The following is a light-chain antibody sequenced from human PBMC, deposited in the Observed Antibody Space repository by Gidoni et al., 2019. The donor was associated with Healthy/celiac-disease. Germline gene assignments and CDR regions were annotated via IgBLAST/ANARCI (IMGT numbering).Light chain of an antibody. CDR2: EGS. Sequence: QSALTQPASGSGSPGQSITISCTGTSSDVGRYNLVSWYQQHPGKAPKLMIYEGSKRPSGVSNRFSGSKSGNTASLTISGLQAEDEADYYCCSYAGSSTFVWVFGGGTKLTVL. V-gene: IGLV2-23*03. J-gene: IGLJ3*02. CDR3: CSYAGSSTFVWV. CDR1: SSDVGRYNL.